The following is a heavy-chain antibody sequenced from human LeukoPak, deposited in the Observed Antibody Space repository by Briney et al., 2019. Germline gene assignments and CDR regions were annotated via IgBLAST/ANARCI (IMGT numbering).Heavy chain of an antibody. J-gene: IGHJ4*02. D-gene: IGHD1/OR15-1a*01. V-gene: IGHV4-59*08. Sequence: SETLSLTCTVSGDSISSYYWSWIRQPPGEGLEWIAYGQDSGRTNYNPSLKSRVTISVDTSKNQFSLKLNSVTAADTAVYYCARSISGTRSKFDYWGQGTLVTVSS. CDR2: GQDSGRT. CDR3: ARSISGTRSKFDY. CDR1: GDSISSYY.